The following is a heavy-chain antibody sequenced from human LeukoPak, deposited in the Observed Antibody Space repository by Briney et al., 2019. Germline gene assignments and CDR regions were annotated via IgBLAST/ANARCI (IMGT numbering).Heavy chain of an antibody. CDR1: GFTFSSYE. Sequence: GSLSLSCAASGFTFSSYEMNWVRQAPGKGLEWVSYISSSGSTVYYADSVKGRFTISRDNAKNSLYLQMNSLRAEDTAVYYWARETGSYDYWGQGSLVTVSS. CDR3: ARETGSYDY. J-gene: IGHJ4*02. CDR2: ISSSGSTV. V-gene: IGHV3-48*03. D-gene: IGHD3-9*01.